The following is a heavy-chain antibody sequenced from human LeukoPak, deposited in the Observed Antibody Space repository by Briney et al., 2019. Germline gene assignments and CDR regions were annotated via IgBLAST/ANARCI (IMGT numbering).Heavy chain of an antibody. CDR1: GFTFSTYS. Sequence: GGSLRLSCTASGFTFSTYSMTWARQAPGKGPEWVSAISGSGGDTYYADSVKGRFSISRDNANNSLYLQMNSLRAEDTAVYYCVRDSGSSYGYYFLHWGQGTLVTVSS. V-gene: IGHV3-21*01. D-gene: IGHD1-26*01. CDR2: ISGSGGDT. J-gene: IGHJ1*01. CDR3: VRDSGSSYGYYFLH.